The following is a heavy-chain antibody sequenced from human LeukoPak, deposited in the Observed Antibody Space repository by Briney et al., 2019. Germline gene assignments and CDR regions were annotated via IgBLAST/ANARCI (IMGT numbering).Heavy chain of an antibody. J-gene: IGHJ5*01. Sequence: GGSLRLTCAASGFTFSSYSMNWVRQAPGQGLEWVSSISSSTTNIYYADSVAGRFTTSGDNGQNSVYLQMNSLRVEDTGVYCCAKSGAPYYDFWSGYYNNWLDSWGQGILVTVSS. CDR2: ISSSTTNI. D-gene: IGHD3-3*01. CDR3: AKSGAPYYDFWSGYYNNWLDS. CDR1: GFTFSSYS. V-gene: IGHV3-21*01.